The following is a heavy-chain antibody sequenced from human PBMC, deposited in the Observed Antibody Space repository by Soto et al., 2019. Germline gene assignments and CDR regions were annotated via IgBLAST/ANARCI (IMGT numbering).Heavy chain of an antibody. V-gene: IGHV5-51*01. D-gene: IGHD3-3*01. Sequence: GESLKISCKGSGYSFTSYWIGWVRQMPGKGLEWMGIIYPGDSDTRYSPSFQGQVTISADKSISTAYLQWSSLKASDTAMYYCARRGGTYYDFWSGSLYFDYWGQGTLVTVSS. CDR1: GYSFTSYW. J-gene: IGHJ4*02. CDR2: IYPGDSDT. CDR3: ARRGGTYYDFWSGSLYFDY.